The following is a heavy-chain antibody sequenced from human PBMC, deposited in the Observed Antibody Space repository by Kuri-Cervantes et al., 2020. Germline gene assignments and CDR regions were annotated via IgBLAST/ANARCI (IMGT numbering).Heavy chain of an antibody. D-gene: IGHD6-13*01. V-gene: IGHV4-59*12. CDR3: ARADIAAVYYFDY. J-gene: IGHJ4*02. Sequence: GSLRLSCTVSGESIISYYWSWIRQPPGKGLEWIGYIYYTGSTNYNPSLKSRVTISVDRSKNQFSLKLSSVTAADTAVYYCARADIAAVYYFDYWGQGTLVTVSS. CDR1: GESIISYY. CDR2: IYYTGST.